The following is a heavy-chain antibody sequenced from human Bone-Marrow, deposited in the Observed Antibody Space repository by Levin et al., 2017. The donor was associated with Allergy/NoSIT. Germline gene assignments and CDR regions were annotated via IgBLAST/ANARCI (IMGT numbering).Heavy chain of an antibody. CDR3: AGGYSSSWFGGRFFES. V-gene: IGHV4-59*01. CDR2: FYHSGGT. Sequence: PSETLSLTCRVSGVSISNYYWSWIRQPPGKGLEWLGYFYHSGGTDYNPALKSRVTISIDSSKNQVSLNLRSVTAADTATYFCAGGYSSSWFGGRFFESWGEGTLVTVSS. D-gene: IGHD6-13*01. J-gene: IGHJ4*02. CDR1: GVSISNYY.